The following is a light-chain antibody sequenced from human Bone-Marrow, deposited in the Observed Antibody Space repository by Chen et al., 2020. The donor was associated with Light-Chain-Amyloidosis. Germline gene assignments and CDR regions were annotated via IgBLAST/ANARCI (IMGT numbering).Light chain of an antibody. CDR1: SSDVGGDNH. V-gene: IGLV2-14*01. Sequence: QSALTQPASVSGPPGQSITISCTGTSSDVGGDNHVSWYQQHPDKAPKLMIYEVTNRPSWVPDRFSGATSDNTASLTISGLQTEDEADYFCSSYTITNTLVFGSGTRVTVL. CDR3: SSYTITNTLV. CDR2: EVT. J-gene: IGLJ1*01.